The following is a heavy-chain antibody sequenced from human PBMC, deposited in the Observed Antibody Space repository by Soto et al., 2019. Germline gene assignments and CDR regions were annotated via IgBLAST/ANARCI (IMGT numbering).Heavy chain of an antibody. D-gene: IGHD3-10*01. CDR2: TYYRSKWYN. Sequence: SQTLSLTCAISGDSVSSNSAAWNWIRQSPSSGLEWLGRTYYRSKWYNDYAVSVKSRITNNPDTSKNQFSLQLSSVTPEVKALYYCATDRGKLRFDYWGQGTLVTVSS. CDR3: ATDRGKLRFDY. J-gene: IGHJ4*02. V-gene: IGHV6-1*01. CDR1: GDSVSSNSAA.